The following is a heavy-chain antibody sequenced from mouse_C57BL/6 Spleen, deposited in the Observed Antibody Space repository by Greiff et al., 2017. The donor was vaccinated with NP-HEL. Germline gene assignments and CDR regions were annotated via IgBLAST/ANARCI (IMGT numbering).Heavy chain of an antibody. CDR3: ARLYDGYYPSYAMDY. CDR1: GFSLTSYG. J-gene: IGHJ4*01. D-gene: IGHD2-3*01. CDR2: IWSGGST. Sequence: VQGVESGPGLVQPSQSLSITCTVSGFSLTSYGVHWVRQSPGKGLEWLGVIWSGGSTDYNAAFISRLSISKDNSKSQVFFKMNSLQADDTAIYYCARLYDGYYPSYAMDYWGQGTSVTVSS. V-gene: IGHV2-2*01.